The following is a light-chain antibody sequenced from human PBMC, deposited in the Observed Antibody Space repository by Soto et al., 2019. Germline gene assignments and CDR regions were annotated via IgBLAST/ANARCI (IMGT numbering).Light chain of an antibody. V-gene: IGLV2-11*01. CDR3: CSYAGSYTYYV. Sequence: YALSQPRSVSGSPGQAVAISCTGTSSDVGGYNYVSWYQQHPGKAPKLMIYDVSKRPSGVPDRFSGSKSGNTASLTISGLQAEDEADYYCCSYAGSYTYYVFGTGTKVTVL. CDR1: SSDVGGYNY. J-gene: IGLJ1*01. CDR2: DVS.